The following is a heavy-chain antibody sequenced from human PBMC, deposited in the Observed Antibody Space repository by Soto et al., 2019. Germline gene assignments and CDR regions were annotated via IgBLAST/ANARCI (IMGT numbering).Heavy chain of an antibody. V-gene: IGHV4-39*01. CDR3: ARQGRVVVPTTMAKWFDP. CDR1: GGSISSSSYY. D-gene: IGHD2-2*01. J-gene: IGHJ5*02. Sequence: PSETLSLTCTVSGGSISSSSYYWGWIRQPPGRGLGWIGTIFYIGSTYYNPSLKSRVTISVDTSKNQFSLKLSSVTAADTAVYYCARQGRVVVPTTMAKWFDPWGQGTLVTVSS. CDR2: IFYIGST.